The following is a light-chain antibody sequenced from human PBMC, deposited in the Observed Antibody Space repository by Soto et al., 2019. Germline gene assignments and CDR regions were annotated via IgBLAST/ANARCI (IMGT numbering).Light chain of an antibody. J-gene: IGKJ2*01. CDR3: QQSSSAPYT. Sequence: DIQMTQSPSSLSASVGDRVTITCRAGQNIRNYLNWYQQTPGKAPKLLVYSAYTLQTRVASRFSGSGSGADFTLTVSSLQPEDFATYFCQQSSSAPYTVGQGTNLEIK. V-gene: IGKV1-39*01. CDR1: QNIRNY. CDR2: SAY.